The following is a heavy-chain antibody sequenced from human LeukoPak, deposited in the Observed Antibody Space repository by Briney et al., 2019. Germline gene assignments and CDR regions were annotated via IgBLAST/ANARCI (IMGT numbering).Heavy chain of an antibody. CDR3: ARGLVVAARGWFDP. Sequence: ASVKVSFKASGHTFTSYAMHWVRQAPGQRLEWMGWINAGNGNTKYSQKFQGRVTITRDTSASTAYMELSSLRSEDTAVYYCARGLVVAARGWFDPWGQGTLVTVSS. D-gene: IGHD2-15*01. CDR2: INAGNGNT. CDR1: GHTFTSYA. V-gene: IGHV1-3*01. J-gene: IGHJ5*02.